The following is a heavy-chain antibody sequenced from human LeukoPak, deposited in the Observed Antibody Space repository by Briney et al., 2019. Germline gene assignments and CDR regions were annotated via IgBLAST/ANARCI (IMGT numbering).Heavy chain of an antibody. J-gene: IGHJ3*02. CDR1: GFTFSNHW. CDR3: ARGIRDDGSAYRAFDI. D-gene: IGHD3-22*01. CDR2: IKQDGSEM. V-gene: IGHV3-7*03. Sequence: GGSLRLSCVASGFTFSNHWMNWVRQAPGRELEWVANIKQDGSEMKYVGSVEGRFTVSRDNAESSLYLQMNSLRVEDTAVYYCARGIRDDGSAYRAFDIRGQGTMVTVSS.